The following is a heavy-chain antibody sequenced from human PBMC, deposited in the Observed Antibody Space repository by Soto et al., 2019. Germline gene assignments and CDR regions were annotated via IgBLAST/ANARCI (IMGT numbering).Heavy chain of an antibody. D-gene: IGHD4-17*01. V-gene: IGHV1-69*13. J-gene: IGHJ4*02. CDR3: ATNEGRGDYSFDY. Sequence: SVKVSCKASGGTFSRQDMRWVRQAPVQGLEWMGGIIPIFGTPQYTEKFQDRVTITADESTSTAYMELSSLTSEDTAVYYCATNEGRGDYSFDYWGQGTLVTVSS. CDR1: GGTFSRQD. CDR2: IIPIFGTP.